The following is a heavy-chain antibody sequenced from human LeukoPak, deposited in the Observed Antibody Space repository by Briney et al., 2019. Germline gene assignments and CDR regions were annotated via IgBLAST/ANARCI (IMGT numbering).Heavy chain of an antibody. CDR2: IYYSGST. J-gene: IGHJ4*02. V-gene: IGHV4-59*04. CDR3: ARIGPDSSGYYDY. D-gene: IGHD3-22*01. CDR1: GGSISSYY. Sequence: ETLSLTCTVSGGSISSYYWSWIRQPPGKGLEWIGYIYYSGSTYYNPSLKSRVTMSVDTSKNQFSLKLSSVTAVDTAVYYCARIGPDSSGYYDYWGQGTLVTVSS.